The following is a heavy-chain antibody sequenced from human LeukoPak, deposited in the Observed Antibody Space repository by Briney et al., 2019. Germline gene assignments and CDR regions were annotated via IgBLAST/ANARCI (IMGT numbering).Heavy chain of an antibody. CDR2: ISSSTNYI. CDR3: ARVGSGWLAYY. D-gene: IGHD6-19*01. Sequence: GGSLRLSCAASGFTFSSYNMNWVRQAPGKGLEWVSSISSSTNYIYYADSVKGRFTISRDNAKNSLYLQMNSLRAEDTAVYYCARVGSGWLAYYWGQGTLVTVSS. V-gene: IGHV3-21*01. J-gene: IGHJ4*02. CDR1: GFTFSSYN.